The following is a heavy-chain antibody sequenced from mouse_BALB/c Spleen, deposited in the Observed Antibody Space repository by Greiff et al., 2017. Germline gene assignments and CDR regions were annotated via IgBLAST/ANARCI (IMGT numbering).Heavy chain of an antibody. V-gene: IGHV1-4*01. Sequence: QVQLKQSGAELARPGASVKMSCKASGYTFTSYTMHWVKQRPGQGLEWIGYINPSSGYTNYNQKFKDKATLTADKSSSTAYMQLSSLTSEDSAVYYCANYYGSSYGYAMDYWGQGTSVTVSS. CDR2: INPSSGYT. J-gene: IGHJ4*01. CDR3: ANYYGSSYGYAMDY. D-gene: IGHD1-1*01. CDR1: GYTFTSYT.